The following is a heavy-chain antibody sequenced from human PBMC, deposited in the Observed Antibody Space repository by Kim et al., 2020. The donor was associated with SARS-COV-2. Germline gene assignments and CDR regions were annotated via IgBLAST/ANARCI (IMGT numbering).Heavy chain of an antibody. CDR2: IKQDGSEK. J-gene: IGHJ5*02. V-gene: IGHV3-7*01. CDR3: ARDRGSFLGLHWFDP. CDR1: GFTFSSYW. D-gene: IGHD3-10*01. Sequence: GGSLRLSCAASGFTFSSYWMSWVRQAPGKGLEWVANIKQDGSEKYYVDSVKGRFTISRDNAKNSLYLQMNSLRAEDTAVYYCARDRGSFLGLHWFDPWGQGTLVTVSS.